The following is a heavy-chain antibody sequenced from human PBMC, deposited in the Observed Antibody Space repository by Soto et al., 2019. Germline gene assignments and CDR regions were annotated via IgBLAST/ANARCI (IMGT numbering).Heavy chain of an antibody. CDR2: IIPIFGTA. J-gene: IGHJ4*02. D-gene: IGHD3-22*01. V-gene: IGHV1-69*13. CDR1: GGTFSSYA. CDR3: ARPPVGYYDSSGYWGGFDY. Sequence: SVKVSCKASGGTFSSYAISWVRQAPGQGLEWMGGIIPIFGTANYAQKFQGRVTITADESTSTAYMELSSLRSEDTAVYYCARPPVGYYDSSGYWGGFDYWGQGTLVTVSS.